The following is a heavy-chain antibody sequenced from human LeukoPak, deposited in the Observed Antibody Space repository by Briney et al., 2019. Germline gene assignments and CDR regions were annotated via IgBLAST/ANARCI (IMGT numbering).Heavy chain of an antibody. Sequence: SETLSLTCTVSGGSISSYYWSWIRQPPGKGLEWIGYIYYSGSTNYNPSLKSRVTISVDTSKNQFSPKLSSVTAADTAVYYCARDKEGHDYWGQGTLVTVSS. J-gene: IGHJ4*02. CDR3: ARDKEGHDY. V-gene: IGHV4-59*01. CDR2: IYYSGST. CDR1: GGSISSYY.